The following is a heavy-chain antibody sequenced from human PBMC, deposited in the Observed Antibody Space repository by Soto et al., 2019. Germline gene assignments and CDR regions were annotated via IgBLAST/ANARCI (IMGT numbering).Heavy chain of an antibody. Sequence: SVKVSCKASGGTFSSYAISWVRQAPGQGLEWMGGIIPIFGTANYAQKFQGRVTITADESTSTAYMELSSLRSEDTAVYYCARFERDIVVVPADMPRPGGYYYYGMDVWGQGTTVNVSS. V-gene: IGHV1-69*13. CDR2: IIPIFGTA. CDR1: GGTFSSYA. J-gene: IGHJ6*02. CDR3: ARFERDIVVVPADMPRPGGYYYYGMDV. D-gene: IGHD2-2*01.